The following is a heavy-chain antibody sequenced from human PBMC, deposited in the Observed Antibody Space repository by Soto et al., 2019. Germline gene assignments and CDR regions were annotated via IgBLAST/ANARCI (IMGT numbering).Heavy chain of an antibody. D-gene: IGHD1-26*01. Sequence: GGSLRLSCAASGFDFSNSWMSWVRQAPGKGLEWVANIKGDGSERYTVHSVKGRFTISRDNAENSLYLQMNSLRAEDTAVYYCVKGGANFAYWGQGILVTVS. CDR2: IKGDGSER. V-gene: IGHV3-7*05. CDR3: VKGGANFAY. CDR1: GFDFSNSW. J-gene: IGHJ4*02.